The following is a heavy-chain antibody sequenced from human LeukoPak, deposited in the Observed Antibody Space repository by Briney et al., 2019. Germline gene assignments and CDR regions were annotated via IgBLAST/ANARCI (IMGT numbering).Heavy chain of an antibody. J-gene: IGHJ3*02. D-gene: IGHD3-22*01. CDR3: ARSNYYDSSGYYYVARGHAFDI. CDR1: GGSFSGYY. CDR2: INHSGST. V-gene: IGHV4-34*01. Sequence: SETLSLTCAVYGGSFSGYYRSWIRQPPGKGLEWIGEINHSGSTNYNPSLKSRVTISVDTSKNQFSLKLSSVTAADTAVYYCARSNYYDSSGYYYVARGHAFDIWGQGTMVTVSS.